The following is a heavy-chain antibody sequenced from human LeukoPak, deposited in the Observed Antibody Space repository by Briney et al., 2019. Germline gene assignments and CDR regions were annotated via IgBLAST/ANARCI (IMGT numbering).Heavy chain of an antibody. CDR3: ARDRLATASDNWFDP. Sequence: PSQTLSLTCTVSGGSISSGSYYWSWIRQPAGKGLEWIGRIYTSGSTNYNPSLKSRVTISVDTSKNQFSLKLSSVTAADTAVYYCARDRLATASDNWFDPWGQGTLVTVSS. CDR2: IYTSGST. J-gene: IGHJ5*02. V-gene: IGHV4-61*02. CDR1: GGSISSGSYY. D-gene: IGHD5-12*01.